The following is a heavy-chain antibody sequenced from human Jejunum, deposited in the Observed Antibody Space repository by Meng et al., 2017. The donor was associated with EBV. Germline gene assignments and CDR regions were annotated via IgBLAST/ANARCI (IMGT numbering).Heavy chain of an antibody. CDR1: GGSITRNW. CDR2: VYHSGTT. J-gene: IGHJ4*02. Sequence: QLQLQESGPGLVKPSGTLSLTCTVSGGSITRNWWSWVRQPPGKGLEWIGEVYHSGTTNYNVSLKSRVTISLDKSKNQFSLKLTSVTAADTAVYYCASNLPVSGTRGFDSWGRGALVTVSS. CDR3: ASNLPVSGTRGFDS. D-gene: IGHD6-19*01. V-gene: IGHV4-4*02.